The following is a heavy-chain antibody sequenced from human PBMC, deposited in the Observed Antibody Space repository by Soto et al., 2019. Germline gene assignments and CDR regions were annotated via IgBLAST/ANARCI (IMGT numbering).Heavy chain of an antibody. Sequence: QVQLQESGPGLVKPSETLSLSCTVSGGSISSYHWSWIRQTPGKGLEWIGYVHYSWGSNYNPYLQSRVAISLGPSKRQFSLEVTSVTAADPAGYYWAGKGFGAVQGRGDGWGQGTKVTVSS. J-gene: IGHJ6*02. D-gene: IGHD3-10*01. CDR3: AGKGFGAVQGRGDG. V-gene: IGHV4-59*12. CDR1: GGSISSYH. CDR2: VHYSWGS.